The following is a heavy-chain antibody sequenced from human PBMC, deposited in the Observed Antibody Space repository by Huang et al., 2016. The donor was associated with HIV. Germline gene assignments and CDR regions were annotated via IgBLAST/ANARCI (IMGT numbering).Heavy chain of an antibody. CDR1: GYTFTNYD. CDR3: ARGFGINYNHEAFDV. D-gene: IGHD3-10*01. CDR2: MNPKSGNV. J-gene: IGHJ3*01. Sequence: QIQLAQSGAEVKKPGASVKVSCKASGYTFTNYDINWVGQASGKGLEWSGWMNPKSGNVGYTKKFQGRVAILRNSSINTSYLEVTSLTSEDTAVYYCARGFGINYNHEAFDVWGQGTMVTVSS. V-gene: IGHV1-8*01.